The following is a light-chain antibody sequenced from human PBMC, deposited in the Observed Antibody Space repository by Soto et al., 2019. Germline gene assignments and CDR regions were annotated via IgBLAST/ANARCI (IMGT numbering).Light chain of an antibody. CDR2: QDT. CDR1: KLGDKY. V-gene: IGLV3-1*01. Sequence: SYELTQPPSVSVSPGQTASITCSGDKLGDKYVCWYQQKSGQSPVLVIYQDTKRPSGIPERFSGSNSGNTATLTISGTQAMDEANYYCQAWDRGTAGVVFGGGTKLTVL. CDR3: QAWDRGTAGVV. J-gene: IGLJ2*01.